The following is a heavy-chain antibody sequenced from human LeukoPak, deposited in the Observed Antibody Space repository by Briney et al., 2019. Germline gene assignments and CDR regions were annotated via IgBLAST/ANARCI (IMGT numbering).Heavy chain of an antibody. CDR2: ISYSGST. CDR3: AREGGGIMVRGVIIAGAFDI. D-gene: IGHD3-10*01. V-gene: IGHV4-31*03. CDR1: GGSISSGGYY. Sequence: SQTLSLTCTVSGGSISSGGYYWNWIRQHPGKGLEWIGYISYSGSTHYNPSLKSRVAISIDTSKNQFSLKLSSLTAVDTPVYYCAREGGGIMVRGVIIAGAFDIWGQGTMVTVSS. J-gene: IGHJ3*02.